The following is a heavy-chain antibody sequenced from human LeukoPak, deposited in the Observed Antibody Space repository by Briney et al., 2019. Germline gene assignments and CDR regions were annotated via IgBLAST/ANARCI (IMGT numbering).Heavy chain of an antibody. CDR3: ARVASSVRDDAFDI. CDR2: MYHSGST. D-gene: IGHD6-19*01. Sequence: SETLSLTCTVSGHSITRGYYWGWIRQSPGKGLEWIGHMYHSGSTYYNPSLKSRVTISVDTSKNHLSLKLRFVTAADTAVYYCARVASSVRDDAFDIWGQGTMVTVSS. CDR1: GHSITRGYY. V-gene: IGHV4-38-2*02. J-gene: IGHJ3*02.